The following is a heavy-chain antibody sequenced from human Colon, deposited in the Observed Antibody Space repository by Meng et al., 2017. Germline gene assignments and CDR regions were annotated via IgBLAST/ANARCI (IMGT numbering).Heavy chain of an antibody. V-gene: IGHV3-30*01. CDR2: VSYDGSKQ. CDR1: GFTFSTYA. D-gene: IGHD3-22*01. J-gene: IGHJ2*01. Sequence: GESLKISCASPGFTFSTYAMHWVRQTPGKGLEWVAIVSYDGSKQYYAASVKGRFTISRDNSKNTLDLQMNSLTAEEPAVYYCARDAAERQWLPWYFDLWGRGSLVTVSS. CDR3: ARDAAERQWLPWYFDL.